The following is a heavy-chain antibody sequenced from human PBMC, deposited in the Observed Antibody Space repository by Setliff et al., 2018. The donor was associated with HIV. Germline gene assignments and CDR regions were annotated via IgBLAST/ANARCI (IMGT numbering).Heavy chain of an antibody. D-gene: IGHD3-3*01. V-gene: IGHV3-23*05. CDR3: AKLPTIYGVADSFDM. CDR1: GFTFRSYD. CDR2: IDDTGRKT. Sequence: QPGWSLRLSCVASGFTFRSYDMSWVRQAPGKGLEWVSGIDDTGRKTDYADSVKGRFTISRDNSKNTLYLQMHSLRVDDTASYYCAKLPTIYGVADSFDMWGRGTKVTVSS. J-gene: IGHJ3*02.